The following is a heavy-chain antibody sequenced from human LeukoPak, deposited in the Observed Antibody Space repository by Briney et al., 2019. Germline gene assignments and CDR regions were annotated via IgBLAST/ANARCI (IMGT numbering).Heavy chain of an antibody. Sequence: GGSLRLSCAASGFTFSSYAMHWVRQAPGRGLEWVAVISYDGSNKYYADSVKGRFTISRDNSKNTLYLQMNSLRAEDTAVYYCARGTSRDDYYYYYMDVWGKGTTVTISS. D-gene: IGHD6-6*01. CDR2: ISYDGSNK. V-gene: IGHV3-30*04. J-gene: IGHJ6*03. CDR3: ARGTSRDDYYYYYMDV. CDR1: GFTFSSYA.